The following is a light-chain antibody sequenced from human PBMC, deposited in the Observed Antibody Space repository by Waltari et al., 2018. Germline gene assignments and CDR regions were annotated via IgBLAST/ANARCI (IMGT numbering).Light chain of an antibody. CDR1: SVGGKN. J-gene: IGLJ3*02. Sequence: SYDLTQPLSVSVALGQTAKISCRGFSVGGKNVHWYQQKPGQAPVLVIYRDNSRPSGIPARFSASNSGDTPTLTIGGAQVGDEGDYFCQVWDNNEAVFGGGTRLTVL. V-gene: IGLV3-9*01. CDR2: RDN. CDR3: QVWDNNEAV.